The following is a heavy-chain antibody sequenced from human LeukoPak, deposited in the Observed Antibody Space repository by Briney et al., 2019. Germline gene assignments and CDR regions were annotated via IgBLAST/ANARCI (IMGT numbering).Heavy chain of an antibody. Sequence: GGSLRLSCEASGFTFSSYAMSWVRQAPGKGLEWVSAISGSGGSTYYADSVKGRFTISRDNSKNTLYLQMNSQRTEDTAVYYCAKDRRFIQLCPWGQGTLVTVSS. CDR2: ISGSGGST. CDR1: GFTFSSYA. CDR3: AKDRRFIQLCP. J-gene: IGHJ5*02. V-gene: IGHV3-23*01. D-gene: IGHD5-18*01.